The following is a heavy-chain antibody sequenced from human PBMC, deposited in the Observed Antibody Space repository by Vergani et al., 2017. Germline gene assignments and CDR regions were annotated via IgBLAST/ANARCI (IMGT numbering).Heavy chain of an antibody. CDR1: GFTFSSYE. J-gene: IGHJ1*01. CDR2: ISSSSSYT. CDR3: ARIEGRPTSVGYFQH. V-gene: IGHV3-48*03. D-gene: IGHD4-23*01. Sequence: EVQLVESGGGLVQPGGSLRLSCAASGFTFSSYEMNWVRQAPGKGLEWVSYISSSSSYTNYADSVKGRFTISRDNAKNSLYLQMNSLRAEDTAVYYCARIEGRPTSVGYFQHWGQGTLVTVSS.